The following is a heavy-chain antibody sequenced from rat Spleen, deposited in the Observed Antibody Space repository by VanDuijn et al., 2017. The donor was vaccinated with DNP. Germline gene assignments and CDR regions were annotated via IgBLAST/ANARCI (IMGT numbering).Heavy chain of an antibody. V-gene: IGHV5-31*01. D-gene: IGHD3-7*01. Sequence: EVQLVESGGDLVQPGRSLKLSCVVSGFTVNNFWMAWIRQVPGKGLEWVAAIISSGGSTYYPNSVKGRFTISSDNAKTTLYLQMNSLRSEDTPTHYCPPAKSPPHYPPLDYRAPETMVPVSS. J-gene: IGHJ1*01. CDR3: PPAKSPPHYPPLDY. CDR2: IISSGGST. CDR1: GFTVNNFW.